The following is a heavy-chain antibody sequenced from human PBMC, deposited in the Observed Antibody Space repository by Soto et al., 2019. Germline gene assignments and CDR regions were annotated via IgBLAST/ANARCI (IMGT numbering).Heavy chain of an antibody. Sequence: SETLSLTCTVSGGSISSGGYYWSWIRQHPGKGLEWIGYIYYSGSTYYNPSLKSRVTISVDTSKNQFSLKLSSVTAADTAVYYCARGPTGYYYGSGSYHNDYWGQGTLVTVSS. D-gene: IGHD3-10*01. V-gene: IGHV4-31*03. CDR2: IYYSGST. J-gene: IGHJ4*02. CDR1: GGSISSGGYY. CDR3: ARGPTGYYYGSGSYHNDY.